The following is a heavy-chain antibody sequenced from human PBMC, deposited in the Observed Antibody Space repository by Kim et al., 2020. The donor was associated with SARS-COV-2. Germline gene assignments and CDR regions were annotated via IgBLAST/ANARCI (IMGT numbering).Heavy chain of an antibody. CDR1: GGSFSGYY. Sequence: SETLSLTCAVYGGSFSGYYWSWIRQPPGKGLEWIGEINHSGSTNYNPSLKSRVTISVDTSKNQFSLKLSSVTAADTAVYYCARGRDRITMIVVVIPSFDYWGQGTLVTVSS. J-gene: IGHJ4*02. CDR3: ARGRDRITMIVVVIPSFDY. V-gene: IGHV4-34*01. D-gene: IGHD3-22*01. CDR2: INHSGST.